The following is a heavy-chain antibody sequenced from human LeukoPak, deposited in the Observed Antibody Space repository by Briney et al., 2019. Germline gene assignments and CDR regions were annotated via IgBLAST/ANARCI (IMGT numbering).Heavy chain of an antibody. D-gene: IGHD3-9*01. V-gene: IGHV1-2*02. CDR3: ARDRTRYFDWLYLGGGYYYYGMDV. CDR2: INPNSGGT. J-gene: IGHJ6*02. Sequence: ASVKVSCKASGYTFTGYYMHWVRQAPGQGLEWMGWINPNSGGTNYAQKFQGRVTMTRDTSISTAYTELSRLRSDDTAVYYCARDRTRYFDWLYLGGGYYYYGMDVWGQGTTVTVSS. CDR1: GYTFTGYY.